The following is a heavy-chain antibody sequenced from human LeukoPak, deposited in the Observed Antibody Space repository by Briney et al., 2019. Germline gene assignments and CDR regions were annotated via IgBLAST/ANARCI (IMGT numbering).Heavy chain of an antibody. CDR2: ISSSSSYI. Sequence: GGSLRLSCAASGFNFSSYSMNWVRQAPGKGLEWVSSISSSSSYIYYADSVKGRFTISRDNAKNSLYLQMNSLRAEDTAVYYCAREVDFGSFDPWGQGTLVTVSS. CDR3: AREVDFGSFDP. D-gene: IGHD3-3*01. J-gene: IGHJ5*02. CDR1: GFNFSSYS. V-gene: IGHV3-21*01.